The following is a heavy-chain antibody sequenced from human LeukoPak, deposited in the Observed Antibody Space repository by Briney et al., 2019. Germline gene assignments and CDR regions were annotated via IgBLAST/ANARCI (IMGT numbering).Heavy chain of an antibody. J-gene: IGHJ4*02. V-gene: IGHV3-7*01. CDR3: ARDAEYYDILTGDDDY. Sequence: GGSLRLSCAASGFTFSSYWMSWVRQAPGKGLEWVANIKQDGSEKYYVDSVKGRFTISRDNAKNSLYLQMNSLRAEDTAVYYCARDAEYYDILTGDDDYWGQGTLVTVSS. D-gene: IGHD3-9*01. CDR2: IKQDGSEK. CDR1: GFTFSSYW.